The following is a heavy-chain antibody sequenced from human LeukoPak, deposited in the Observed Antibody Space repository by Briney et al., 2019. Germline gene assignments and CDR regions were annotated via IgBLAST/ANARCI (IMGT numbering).Heavy chain of an antibody. D-gene: IGHD5-18*01. CDR1: GYTFRAYW. Sequence: PGGSLRLSCAASGYTFRAYWMSWARQAPGKGLEWVANINQDGSEKDYVDSVKGRFTISRDNARNSLYLQMNTLRAEDTAVYFCARCRYTYGKNFDYWGQGALVTVSS. CDR2: INQDGSEK. J-gene: IGHJ4*02. CDR3: ARCRYTYGKNFDY. V-gene: IGHV3-7*01.